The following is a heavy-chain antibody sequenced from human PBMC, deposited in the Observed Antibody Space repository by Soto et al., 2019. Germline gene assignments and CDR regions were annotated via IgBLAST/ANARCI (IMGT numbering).Heavy chain of an antibody. J-gene: IGHJ6*02. V-gene: IGHV4-4*07. CDR1: GDSVSNYY. Sequence: SETLCLTCTVSGDSVSNYYWSLIRQPAGRGLEWIGRVYSSGATNYNPSLNGRVTMSVDTSRNQFSLRLSSVTAADTAIYYCTKGPNWNYYYYGLDVWGQGTAVTVSS. CDR3: TKGPNWNYYYYGLDV. D-gene: IGHD1-20*01. CDR2: VYSSGAT.